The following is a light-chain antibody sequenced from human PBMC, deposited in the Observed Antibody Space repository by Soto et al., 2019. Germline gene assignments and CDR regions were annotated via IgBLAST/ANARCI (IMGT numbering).Light chain of an antibody. J-gene: IGKJ4*01. CDR3: QQYDNLPLT. V-gene: IGKV1-33*01. CDR1: QGISSY. CDR2: DAS. Sequence: IRVTHSRSSLSASKLDRVPIXWRASQGISSYLAWYQQKPGKAPKLLIYDASNLETGVPSRFSGSGSGTDFTFTINSLQPEDIATYYWQQYDNLPLTFGGGTKV.